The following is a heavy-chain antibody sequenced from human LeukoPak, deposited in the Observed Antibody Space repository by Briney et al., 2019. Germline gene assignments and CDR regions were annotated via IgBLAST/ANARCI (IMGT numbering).Heavy chain of an antibody. CDR3: ARILARQFTSFSDSSPYTYYYMDV. J-gene: IGHJ6*03. CDR1: SGSIISNNDY. CDR2: IHYSGST. D-gene: IGHD2/OR15-2a*01. V-gene: IGHV4-39*07. Sequence: SETLPLTCTVSSGSIISNNDYWGWIRQPPGKGLEWIATIHYSGSTYYNPSLKSRVTISVDTSRNLFSLRLSSLTAADTAVYYCARILARQFTSFSDSSPYTYYYMDVWGKGTTVTVSS.